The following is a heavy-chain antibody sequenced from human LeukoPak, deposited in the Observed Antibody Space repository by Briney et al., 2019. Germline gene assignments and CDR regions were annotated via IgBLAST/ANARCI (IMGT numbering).Heavy chain of an antibody. D-gene: IGHD3-10*01. Sequence: GGSLRLSCAASGFTFRNYEMNWVRQAPGKGLEWVSYISSSGSTIFYAASVKGRFTISRDNSKNTLYLQMNSLRAEDTAVHYCAKDYYDSGSPIDYWGQGTLVTVSS. CDR1: GFTFRNYE. J-gene: IGHJ4*02. CDR3: AKDYYDSGSPIDY. CDR2: ISSSGSTI. V-gene: IGHV3-48*03.